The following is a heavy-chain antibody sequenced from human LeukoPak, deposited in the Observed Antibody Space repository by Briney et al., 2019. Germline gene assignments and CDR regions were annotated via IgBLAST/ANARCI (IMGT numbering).Heavy chain of an antibody. J-gene: IGHJ6*02. CDR2: IYSGGST. Sequence: GGSLRLSCAASGFTFSSYEMNWVRQAPGKGLEWVSVIYSGGSTYYADSVRGRFTISRDNSKNTLYLQMNSLRAEDTAVYYCARAYGMDVWGQGATVTVSS. CDR1: GFTFSSYE. V-gene: IGHV3-53*01. CDR3: ARAYGMDV.